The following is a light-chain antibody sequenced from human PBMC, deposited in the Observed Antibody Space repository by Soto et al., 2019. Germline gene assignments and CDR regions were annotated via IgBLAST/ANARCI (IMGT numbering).Light chain of an antibody. CDR1: QSISSTY. V-gene: IGKV3-20*01. CDR2: DAS. CDR3: QHYDSARWT. J-gene: IGKJ1*01. Sequence: EIVLTQSPGTLSLSPGERATLSFGASQSISSTYLTWYHQRPGQAPRLLIYDASRRATGIPDRFSGSGSGTDFSLTISRLEPEDFAVYYCQHYDSARWTFGLGTKVHIK.